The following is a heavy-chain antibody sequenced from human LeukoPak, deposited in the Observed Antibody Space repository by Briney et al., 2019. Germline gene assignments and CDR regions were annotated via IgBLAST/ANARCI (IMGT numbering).Heavy chain of an antibody. CDR2: ISYDGSNK. Sequence: GSLRLSCAASGFTFSSYAMHWVRQAPGKGLEWVAVISYDGSNKYYADSVKGRFTISRDNSKNTLYLQMNSLRAEDTAVYYCAREIPPHARFPHDAFDIWGQGTMVTVSS. CDR3: AREIPPHARFPHDAFDI. D-gene: IGHD2-21*01. CDR1: GFTFSSYA. V-gene: IGHV3-30-3*01. J-gene: IGHJ3*02.